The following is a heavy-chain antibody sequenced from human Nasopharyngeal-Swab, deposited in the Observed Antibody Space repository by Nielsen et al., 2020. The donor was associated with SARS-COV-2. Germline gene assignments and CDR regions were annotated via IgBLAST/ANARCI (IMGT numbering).Heavy chain of an antibody. CDR3: ARDKLPGGYYNYYGMDV. J-gene: IGHJ6*02. V-gene: IGHV3-66*01. CDR1: GFSVTNNY. D-gene: IGHD2-15*01. Sequence: GESLKISCAASGFSVTNNYMSWVRQAPGKGLEWVSVIFGGGSIYYADSVKGRFTISRDNSKNTIYLQMNSLRAEDTAVYYCARDKLPGGYYNYYGMDVWGQGTTVTVSS. CDR2: IFGGGSI.